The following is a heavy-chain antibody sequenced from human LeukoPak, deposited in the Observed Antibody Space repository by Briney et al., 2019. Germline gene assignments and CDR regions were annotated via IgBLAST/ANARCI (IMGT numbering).Heavy chain of an antibody. CDR2: INPRDGET. CDR1: GYNFAGYY. CDR3: ARDWELRFHQGGLDY. J-gene: IGHJ4*02. Sequence: ASVKVSCKGSGYNFAGYYIHWVRQAPGQGLEWMGRINPRDGETSFAQKFQGRVSMTRDTSVSSAYMELSGLRSDDTAVYYCARDWELRFHQGGLDYWGQGTLVTVSS. D-gene: IGHD3-3*01. V-gene: IGHV1-2*06.